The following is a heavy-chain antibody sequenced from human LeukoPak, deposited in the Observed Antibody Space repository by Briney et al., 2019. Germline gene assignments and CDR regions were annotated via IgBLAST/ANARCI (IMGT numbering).Heavy chain of an antibody. J-gene: IGHJ4*02. CDR1: GGSISSSSYY. CDR2: IYYSGST. D-gene: IGHD2-21*01. CDR3: ARKGCGPFDY. Sequence: SETLSLTCTVSGGSISSSSYYWGWIRQPPGKGLEWIGSIYYSGSTYYNPSLKSRVTISVDTSKNQFSLKLSSVTAADTAVYYCARKGCGPFDYWGQGTLVTVSS. V-gene: IGHV4-39*07.